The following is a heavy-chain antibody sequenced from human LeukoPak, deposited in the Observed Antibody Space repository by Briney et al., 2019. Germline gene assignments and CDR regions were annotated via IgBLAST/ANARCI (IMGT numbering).Heavy chain of an antibody. CDR3: ASRTNNTWRGPFDY. J-gene: IGHJ4*02. Sequence: GGSLRLSCAASGFTFSSYAMHWIRQAPGKGLEWVAVISYDGSNKYYADSVKGRFTISRDNSKNTLHLQMNSLRAEDTAVYYCASRTNNTWRGPFDYWGQGTLVTVSP. CDR1: GFTFSSYA. CDR2: ISYDGSNK. D-gene: IGHD1-1*01. V-gene: IGHV3-30-3*01.